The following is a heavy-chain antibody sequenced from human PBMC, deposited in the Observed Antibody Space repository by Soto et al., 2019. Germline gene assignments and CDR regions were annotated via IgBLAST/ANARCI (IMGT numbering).Heavy chain of an antibody. J-gene: IGHJ6*02. V-gene: IGHV5-51*01. D-gene: IGHD3-22*01. CDR1: GYSFTDYW. CDR2: IYPGDSDT. Sequence: GESLKISCKGSGYSFTDYWIGWVRQMPGKGLEWMGIIYPGDSDTRYSPSFQGQVTISADKSISTAYLQWSSLKASDTAMYYCARFGYYDSSGYPLYYYYGMDVWGQGTTVTVSS. CDR3: ARFGYYDSSGYPLYYYYGMDV.